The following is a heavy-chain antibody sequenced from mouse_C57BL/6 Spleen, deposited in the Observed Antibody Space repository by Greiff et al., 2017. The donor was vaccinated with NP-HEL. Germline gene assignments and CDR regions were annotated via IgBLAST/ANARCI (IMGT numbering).Heavy chain of an antibody. Sequence: VQLQQSGPELVKPGASVKISCKASGYTFTDYYMNWVKQSHGKSLEWIGDINPNNGGTSYNQKFKGKATLTVDKSSSTAYMELRSLTSEDSAVYYCARYYYCQRNWYFDVWGTGTTVTVSS. CDR3: ARYYYCQRNWYFDV. CDR1: GYTFTDYY. J-gene: IGHJ1*03. CDR2: INPNNGGT. D-gene: IGHD2-1*01. V-gene: IGHV1-26*01.